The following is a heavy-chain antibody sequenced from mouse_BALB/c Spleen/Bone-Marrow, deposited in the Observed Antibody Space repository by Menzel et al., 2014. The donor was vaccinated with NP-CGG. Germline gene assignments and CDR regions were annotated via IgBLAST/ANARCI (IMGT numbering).Heavy chain of an antibody. J-gene: IGHJ3*01. D-gene: IGHD2-14*01. CDR1: GYTFTSYW. CDR3: ARGYFAY. V-gene: IGHV1S81*02. Sequence: VKLVESGAELVKPGASVKLSCKASGYTFTSYWMHWVKRRPGQGLEWIGEINPSNGRTNYNEKFKSKATLTVDKSSSTAYMQLSSLTSEDSAVYYCARGYFAYWGQGTLVTVSA. CDR2: INPSNGRT.